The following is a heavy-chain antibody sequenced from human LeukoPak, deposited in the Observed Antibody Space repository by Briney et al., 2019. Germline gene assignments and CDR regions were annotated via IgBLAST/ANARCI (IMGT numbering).Heavy chain of an antibody. V-gene: IGHV3-23*01. CDR1: GFTFSSYA. CDR3: AKDRVGATTETFDY. CDR2: ISGSGGST. D-gene: IGHD1-26*01. Sequence: GGSLRLSCAASGFTFSSYAMSWVRQAPGKGLEWVSAISGSGGSTYYADSVKGRLTISRDNSKNTLYLQMNSLRAEDTAVYYCAKDRVGATTETFDYWGQGTLVTVSS. J-gene: IGHJ4*02.